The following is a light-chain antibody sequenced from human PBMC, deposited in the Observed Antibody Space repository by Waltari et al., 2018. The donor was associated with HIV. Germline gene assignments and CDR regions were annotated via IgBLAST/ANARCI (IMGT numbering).Light chain of an antibody. CDR3: SSYTSTSTVYV. Sequence: HFALTQPASVSGSPGQSFTISCTGPSSDVGGHNSVPGSQLHPSTSPKLMIYPVSKRPSWVSNRFSRSKSDNTHSLTISGLQAEDEADYYCSSYTSTSTVYVFGTGTEVTVL. J-gene: IGLJ1*01. CDR1: SSDVGGHNS. CDR2: PVS. V-gene: IGLV2-14*03.